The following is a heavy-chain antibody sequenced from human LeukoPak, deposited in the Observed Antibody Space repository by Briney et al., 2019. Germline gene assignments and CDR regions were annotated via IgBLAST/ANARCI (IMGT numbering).Heavy chain of an antibody. D-gene: IGHD3-10*01. CDR2: INPNSGGT. CDR3: ARELLWFGELFSLPASHLPNYGMDV. J-gene: IGHJ6*02. CDR1: GYTFTDYY. V-gene: IGHV1-2*02. Sequence: ASVKVSCKASGYTFTDYYMHWVRRAPGQGLEWMGWINPNSGGTNYAQKFQGRFTMTRDTSISTAYMELSRLRSDDTAVYYCARELLWFGELFSLPASHLPNYGMDVWGQGTTVTVSS.